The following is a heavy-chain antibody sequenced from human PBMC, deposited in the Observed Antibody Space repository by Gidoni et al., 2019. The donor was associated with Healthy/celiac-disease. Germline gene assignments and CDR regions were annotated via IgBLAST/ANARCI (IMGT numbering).Heavy chain of an antibody. CDR2: IIPIFGTA. Sequence: VPLVQSVAAVKKPGSSVKVSCNASGGTFRRYAISWVRQAPGQGLEWMGGIIPIFGTANYAQKFQGRVTITADESTSTAYMELSSLRSEDTAVYYCARGPYDFWSGYLEDPWGQGTLVTVSS. CDR1: GGTFRRYA. D-gene: IGHD3-3*01. V-gene: IGHV1-69*01. CDR3: ARGPYDFWSGYLEDP. J-gene: IGHJ5*02.